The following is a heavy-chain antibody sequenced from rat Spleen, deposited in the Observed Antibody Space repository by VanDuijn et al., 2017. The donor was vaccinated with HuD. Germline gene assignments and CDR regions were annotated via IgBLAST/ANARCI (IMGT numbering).Heavy chain of an antibody. V-gene: IGHV5-29*01. J-gene: IGHJ2*01. CDR1: GFTFSNYG. Sequence: EVQLVESGGGLVQPGRSLKLSCAASGFTFSNYGMAWVRQAPTKGLEWVATLSYDGITTYYRDSVRGRFTISRDNARSTLSLQMDSLRSEDTATYYCARRHYGYTDYFDYWGQGVMVTVSS. D-gene: IGHD1-11*01. CDR3: ARRHYGYTDYFDY. CDR2: LSYDGITT.